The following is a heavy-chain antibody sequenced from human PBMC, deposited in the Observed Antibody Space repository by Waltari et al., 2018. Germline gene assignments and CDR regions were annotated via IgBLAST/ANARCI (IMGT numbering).Heavy chain of an antibody. CDR2: FGGITGNI. Sequence: EVQLLESGGDLVQPGGSLRLSCAASGFPFSPSAMSWVRQAPGKGLEWVSTFGGITGNIYYADSVKGRFTISRDNSKNTLYLQMNSLRAEDTALYYCAKWGSGGFDSWGLGALVTVSS. CDR1: GFPFSPSA. D-gene: IGHD2-15*01. CDR3: AKWGSGGFDS. J-gene: IGHJ4*01. V-gene: IGHV3-23*01.